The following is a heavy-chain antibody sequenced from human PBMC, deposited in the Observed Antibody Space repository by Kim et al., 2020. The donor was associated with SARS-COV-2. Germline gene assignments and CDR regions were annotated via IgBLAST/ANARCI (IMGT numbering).Heavy chain of an antibody. V-gene: IGHV3-23*01. Sequence: GGSLRLSCVASGFTFSSYAMSWVRQAPGKGLDWVSAIGGGSTYYADSVKGRFTISRDNSKNTLYLQMNSLRAEDTAFYYCVKLRAAAGSDYWGQGTLVTVSS. CDR1: GFTFSSYA. D-gene: IGHD6-13*01. CDR2: IGGGST. CDR3: VKLRAAAGSDY. J-gene: IGHJ4*02.